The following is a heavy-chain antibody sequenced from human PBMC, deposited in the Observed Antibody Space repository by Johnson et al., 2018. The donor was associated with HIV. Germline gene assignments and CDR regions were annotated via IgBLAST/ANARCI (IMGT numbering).Heavy chain of an antibody. V-gene: IGHV3-30*18. D-gene: IGHD6-13*01. CDR1: GFTFSDYG. CDR2: ISYDGSNK. J-gene: IGHJ3*01. CDR3: AKDRGIQWALPADAFDV. Sequence: QVQLVESGGGVVQPGRSLRLSCATSGFTFSDYGMHWVRQAPGKGLEWVAVISYDGSNKYYADSVKGRFTISRDNSKNALYLRMNSLRAEDTAVYYCAKDRGIQWALPADAFDVWGQGQWSPSLQ.